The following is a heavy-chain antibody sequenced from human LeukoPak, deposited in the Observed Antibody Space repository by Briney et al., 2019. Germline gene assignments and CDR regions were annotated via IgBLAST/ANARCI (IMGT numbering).Heavy chain of an antibody. Sequence: GGSLRLSCAASGFTFSSYGMHWVRQAPGKGLEWVAVISYDGSNKYYADSVKGRFTISRDNSKNTLYLQMNSLRAEDTAVHYCAKDRNDYGDSPVYYYYGMDVWGQGTTVTVSS. V-gene: IGHV3-30*18. CDR2: ISYDGSNK. J-gene: IGHJ6*02. CDR3: AKDRNDYGDSPVYYYYGMDV. D-gene: IGHD4-17*01. CDR1: GFTFSSYG.